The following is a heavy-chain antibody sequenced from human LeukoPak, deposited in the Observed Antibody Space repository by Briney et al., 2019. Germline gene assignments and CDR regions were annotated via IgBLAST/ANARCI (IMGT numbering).Heavy chain of an antibody. CDR3: ARHRTPYDSSGYPLDY. J-gene: IGHJ4*02. Sequence: PVASVKLSCTASGGTFSSYAISWVRQAPGQGLEWMGWISAYNGNTNYAQKLQGRVTMTTDTSTSTAYMELRSLRSDDTAVYYCARHRTPYDSSGYPLDYWGQGTLVTVSS. D-gene: IGHD3-22*01. V-gene: IGHV1-18*01. CDR2: ISAYNGNT. CDR1: GGTFSSYA.